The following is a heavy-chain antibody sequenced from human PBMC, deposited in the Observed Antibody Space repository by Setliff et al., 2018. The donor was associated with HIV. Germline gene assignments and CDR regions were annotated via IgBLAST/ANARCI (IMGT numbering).Heavy chain of an antibody. Sequence: SETLSLTCTVSGGSISSDDYYWNWIRQPPGKGLEWIGYITYSGSAYYNPSLKSRVTISIDTSNNQISLRLSTVTAADTAMYYCARGFYGDYYFDYWGQGTLVTVSS. CDR1: GGSISSDDYY. D-gene: IGHD4-17*01. V-gene: IGHV4-30-4*08. CDR3: ARGFYGDYYFDY. J-gene: IGHJ4*02. CDR2: ITYSGSA.